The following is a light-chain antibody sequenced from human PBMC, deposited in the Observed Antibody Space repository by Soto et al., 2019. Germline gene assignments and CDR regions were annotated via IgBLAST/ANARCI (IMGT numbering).Light chain of an antibody. CDR3: QQYYSYTRT. CDR1: QGISSY. V-gene: IGKV1-8*01. CDR2: AAS. J-gene: IGKJ1*01. Sequence: AIRMTRSPSSFSASTGDRVSITFRASQGISSYLAWYQQKPGKAPKLLIYAASTLQSGVPSRFSGSGSGTDFTLTISYLQSEDFATYYCQQYYSYTRTFGQGTKVYIK.